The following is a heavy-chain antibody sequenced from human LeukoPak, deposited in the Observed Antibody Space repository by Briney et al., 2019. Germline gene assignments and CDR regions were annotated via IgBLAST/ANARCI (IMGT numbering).Heavy chain of an antibody. J-gene: IGHJ4*02. V-gene: IGHV3-7*01. D-gene: IGHD2-2*03. CDR3: ARLDLVVVPAPYYFDC. CDR2: MKQDGSKK. CDR1: GFTFSSYW. Sequence: PGGSLRLSCVASGFTFSSYWMSWVRQAPGKGLEWVANMKQDGSKKYYVDSVKGRFTISRDNAKNSLFLQMNSLRVEDTAVYYCARLDLVVVPAPYYFDCWGQGALVTVSS.